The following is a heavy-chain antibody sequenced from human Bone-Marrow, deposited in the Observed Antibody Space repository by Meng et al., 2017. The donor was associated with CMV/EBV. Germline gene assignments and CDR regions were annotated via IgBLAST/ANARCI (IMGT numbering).Heavy chain of an antibody. CDR2: INHSGST. CDR3: ARVHYYDSSGYYYAGWVDP. CDR1: GGSFSGYY. D-gene: IGHD3-22*01. Sequence: GSLRLSCAVYGGSFSGYYWSWIRQPPGKGLEWIGEINHSGSTNYNPSLKSRVTISVDTSKNQFSLKLSSVTPEDTAVYYCARVHYYDSSGYYYAGWVDPWGQGTLVTVSS. V-gene: IGHV4-34*01. J-gene: IGHJ5*02.